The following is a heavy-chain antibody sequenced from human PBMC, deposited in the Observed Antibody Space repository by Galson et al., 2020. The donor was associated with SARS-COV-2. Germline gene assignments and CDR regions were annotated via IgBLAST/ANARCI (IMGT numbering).Heavy chain of an antibody. Sequence: GGSLRLSCAASGFTFNNYWMGWVRLAPGKGLEWVANMKEDGSKKFYVHSVSGRFTISRDNAKNALYLQMNSLRVEDTAVYYCVRESPRNYFLDYWGQGALVTVSS. CDR3: VRESPRNYFLDY. J-gene: IGHJ4*02. V-gene: IGHV3-7*01. CDR1: GFTFNNYW. D-gene: IGHD1-7*01. CDR2: MKEDGSKK.